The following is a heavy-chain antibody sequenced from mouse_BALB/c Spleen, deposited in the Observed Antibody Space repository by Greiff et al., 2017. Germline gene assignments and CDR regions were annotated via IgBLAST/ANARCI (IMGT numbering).Heavy chain of an antibody. CDR2: ISSGSSTI. J-gene: IGHJ2*01. V-gene: IGHV5-17*02. D-gene: IGHD3-3*01. CDR3: ARGGPHFDY. CDR1: GFTFSSFG. Sequence: EVQGVESGGGLVQPGGSRKLSCAASGFTFSSFGLHWVRQAPEKGLEWVAYISSGSSTIYYADTVKGRFTISRDNPKNTLFLQMTSLRSEDTAMYYCARGGPHFDYWGQGTTLTVSS.